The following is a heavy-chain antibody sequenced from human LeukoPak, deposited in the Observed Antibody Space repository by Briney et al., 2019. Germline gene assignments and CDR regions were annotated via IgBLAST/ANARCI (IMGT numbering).Heavy chain of an antibody. V-gene: IGHV3-7*01. CDR2: INQDGSEK. CDR3: AKYYYDTSGYYPFDY. Sequence: GGSLRLSCAASEFTFTTYGMHWVRQAPGKGLEWVANINQDGSEKYYVDSVKGRFTISRDNAKNSLYLQLNSLRAEDTAVYYRAKYYYDTSGYYPFDYWGQGNLVTVSS. CDR1: EFTFTTYG. J-gene: IGHJ4*02. D-gene: IGHD3-22*01.